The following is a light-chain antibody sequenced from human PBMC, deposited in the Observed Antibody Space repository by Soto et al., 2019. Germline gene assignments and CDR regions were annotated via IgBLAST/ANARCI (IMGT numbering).Light chain of an antibody. CDR3: QNFDSAPQT. V-gene: IGKV3-11*01. J-gene: IGKJ1*01. Sequence: EIVLTQSPATLSLSPGERATLSCRASQSVDSYLAWYQQRPGRAPRLLIYDVSNRATGIPARFSGSGSGTDFTLTISSLEPEDVATYYCQNFDSAPQTFGQGTKVDIK. CDR1: QSVDSY. CDR2: DVS.